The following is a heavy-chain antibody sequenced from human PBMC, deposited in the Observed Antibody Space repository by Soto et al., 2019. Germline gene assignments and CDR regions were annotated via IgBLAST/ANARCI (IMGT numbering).Heavy chain of an antibody. V-gene: IGHV4-34*01. D-gene: IGHD3-16*01. CDR3: ARGAYDYIWGSSMQRKSRGFDP. J-gene: IGHJ5*02. CDR2: INHSGST. CDR1: GGSFSGYY. Sequence: SETLSLTCAVYGGSFSGYYWSWIRQPPGKGLEWIGEINHSGSTNYNPSLKSRVTISVDTSKNQFSLKLSSVTAADTAVYYCARGAYDYIWGSSMQRKSRGFDPWGKGTLVTVSS.